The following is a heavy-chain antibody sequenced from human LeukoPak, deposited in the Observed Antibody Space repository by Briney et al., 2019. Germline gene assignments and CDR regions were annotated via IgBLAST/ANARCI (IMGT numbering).Heavy chain of an antibody. Sequence: LSLTCTVSGGSISSGGYYWNWIRQHPGKGLEWIGYIYYSGSTYYNPSLKSRVTISVDTSNNQFSLKLSSVTAADTAVYYCARGQFGSGWLTYYYYGMDVWGQGTTVTVSS. CDR1: GGSISSGGYY. CDR2: IYYSGST. V-gene: IGHV4-31*03. CDR3: ARGQFGSGWLTYYYYGMDV. J-gene: IGHJ6*02. D-gene: IGHD6-19*01.